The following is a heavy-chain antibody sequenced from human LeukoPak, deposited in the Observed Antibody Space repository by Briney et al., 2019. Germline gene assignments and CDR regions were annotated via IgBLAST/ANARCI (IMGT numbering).Heavy chain of an antibody. V-gene: IGHV4-34*01. J-gene: IGHJ4*02. CDR1: GGSFSGYY. D-gene: IGHD3-10*01. CDR3: ARGTYYYGSGSYSHDY. Sequence: PSETPSLTCAVYGGSFSGYYWSWIRQPPGKGLEWIGEINHSGSTNYNPSLKSRVTISVDTSKNQFSLKLSSVTAADTAVYYCARGTYYYGSGSYSHDYWGQGTLVTVSS. CDR2: INHSGST.